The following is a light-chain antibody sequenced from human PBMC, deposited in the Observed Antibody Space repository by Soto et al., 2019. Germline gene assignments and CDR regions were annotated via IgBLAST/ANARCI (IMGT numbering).Light chain of an antibody. CDR1: ESISSW. CDR2: DAS. V-gene: IGKV1-5*01. Sequence: DKVTIGCRAIESISSWFAWSQQKPGKAPKLLIDDASSLESGGPSRLSGSGSGTEFTRTISSRHPYDCASYYSQQYNRDPSTFGQGTRLDIK. CDR3: QQYNRDPST. J-gene: IGKJ5*01.